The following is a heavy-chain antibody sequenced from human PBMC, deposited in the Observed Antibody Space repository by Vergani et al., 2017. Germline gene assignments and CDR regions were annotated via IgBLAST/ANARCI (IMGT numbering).Heavy chain of an antibody. Sequence: QVQLVESGGGVVQPGRSLRLSCAASGFTFSSYGMHWVRQAPGKGLEWVAVIWYDGSNKYYADSVTGRFTISRDNSKNTLYLQMNSLRAEDTAVYYCARGNHRHYYGSGSYHLGYWGQGTLVTVSS. J-gene: IGHJ4*02. V-gene: IGHV3-33*01. CDR1: GFTFSSYG. CDR2: IWYDGSNK. D-gene: IGHD3-10*01. CDR3: ARGNHRHYYGSGSYHLGY.